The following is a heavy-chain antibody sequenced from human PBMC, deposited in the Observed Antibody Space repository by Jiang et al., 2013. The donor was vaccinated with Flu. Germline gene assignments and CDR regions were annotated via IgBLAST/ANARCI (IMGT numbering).Heavy chain of an antibody. CDR3: ASAFLDYPDY. CDR2: LYYTGST. J-gene: IGHJ4*02. Sequence: GSGLVKPSQTLSLTCTVSGVSVTSGDYYWSWIRQPPGKGLEWIGFLYYTGSTYYNPSLKSRVTISIDTSKNQVSLRLTSLTAADTAVYYCASAFLDYPDYWGQGPWSPCP. V-gene: IGHV4-30-4*01. CDR1: GVSVTSGDYY.